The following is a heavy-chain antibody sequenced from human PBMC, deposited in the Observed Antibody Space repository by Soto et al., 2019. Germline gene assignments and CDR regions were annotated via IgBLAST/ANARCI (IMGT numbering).Heavy chain of an antibody. CDR3: ARVDGTY. J-gene: IGHJ4*02. V-gene: IGHV1-3*01. CDR1: GYTFSSYA. D-gene: IGHD1-26*01. Sequence: VKVSCKASGYTFSSYAIHWVRQAPGQGLEWMGWINAGNGNTKYSQKFQGRVTITRDTSASTAYMELNSLRSEDTAVYYCARVDGTYWGQGTLVTVSS. CDR2: INAGNGNT.